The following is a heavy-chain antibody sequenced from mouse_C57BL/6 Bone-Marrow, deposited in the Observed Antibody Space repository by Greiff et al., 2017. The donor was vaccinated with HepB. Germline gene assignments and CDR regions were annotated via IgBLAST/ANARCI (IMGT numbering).Heavy chain of an antibody. CDR2: IYPRSGNT. Sequence: VHLVESGAELARPGASVKLSCKASGYTFTSYGISWVKQRTGQGLEWIGEIYPRSGNTYYNEKFKGKATLTADKSSSTAYMELRSLTSEDSAVYFCARKGYYYGSSYVFAYWGQGTLVTVSA. CDR1: GYTFTSYG. V-gene: IGHV1-81*01. CDR3: ARKGYYYGSSYVFAY. J-gene: IGHJ3*01. D-gene: IGHD1-1*01.